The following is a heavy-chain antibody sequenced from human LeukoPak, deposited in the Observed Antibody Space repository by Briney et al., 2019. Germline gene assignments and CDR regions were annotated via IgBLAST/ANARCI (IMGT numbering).Heavy chain of an antibody. V-gene: IGHV4-39*07. D-gene: IGHD3-3*01. CDR1: GGSISSSSYY. Sequence: SETLSLTCTVSGGSISSSSYYWGWIRQPPGKGLEWIGSIYYSGSTNYNPSLKSRVTISVDTSKNQFSLKLSSVTAADTAVYYCARRRITIFGVVMPFEVWGQGTLVTVSS. CDR3: ARRRITIFGVVMPFEV. CDR2: IYYSGST. J-gene: IGHJ4*02.